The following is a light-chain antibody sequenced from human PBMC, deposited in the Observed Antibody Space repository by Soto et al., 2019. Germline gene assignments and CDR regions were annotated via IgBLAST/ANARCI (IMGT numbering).Light chain of an antibody. CDR1: QSVNFY. J-gene: IGKJ1*01. Sequence: EIVLTQSPATLSLSPGERATLSCRASQSVNFYLAWYQQKAGQAPRLLIYDASTRATGIPARFSGGGSGTDFTLTISSLEPEDSALYYCQQRSNWPRTFGQGTKVEI. V-gene: IGKV3-11*01. CDR3: QQRSNWPRT. CDR2: DAS.